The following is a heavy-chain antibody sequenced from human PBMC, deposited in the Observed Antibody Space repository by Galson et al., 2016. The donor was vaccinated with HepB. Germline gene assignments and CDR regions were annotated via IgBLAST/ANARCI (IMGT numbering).Heavy chain of an antibody. CDR3: VRVNCPSSRCSGRWYIDL. CDR1: GFMFSNSG. D-gene: IGHD2-2*01. V-gene: IGHV3-23*01. CDR2: RSSSGTNT. Sequence: SLRLSCAASGFMFSNSGMIWVRQAPGKGLEWVSSRSSSGTNTFYADSVTGRFTISRANSNDTLNLEMNPRRAEDTAVSYCVRVNCPSSRCSGRWYIDLWGRGTLVTVSS. J-gene: IGHJ2*01.